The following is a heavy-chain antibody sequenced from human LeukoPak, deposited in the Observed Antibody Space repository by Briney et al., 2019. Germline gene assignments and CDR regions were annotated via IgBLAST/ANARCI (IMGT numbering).Heavy chain of an antibody. J-gene: IGHJ6*03. CDR1: GGSISSGSYY. V-gene: IGHV4-61*02. Sequence: SETLSLTCTVSGGSISSGSYYWSWIQQPAGKGLEWIGRIYTSGSTNYNPSLKGRVTISVDTSKNQFSLKLSSVTAADTAVYYCARDRFGTTYYYYYMDVWGKGTTVTISS. D-gene: IGHD2/OR15-2a*01. CDR3: ARDRFGTTYYYYYMDV. CDR2: IYTSGST.